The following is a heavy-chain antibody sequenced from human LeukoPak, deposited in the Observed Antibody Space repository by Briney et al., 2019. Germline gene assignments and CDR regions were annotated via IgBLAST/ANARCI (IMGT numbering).Heavy chain of an antibody. D-gene: IGHD3-22*01. CDR1: GYTFTDYY. J-gene: IGHJ4*02. CDR2: INPNSFGT. V-gene: IGHV1-2*02. Sequence: GASVKVSCKASGYTFTDYYIHWVRQAPGQGLQWMGCINPNSFGTYNTQTFQARVTITRDSSTAYMELSRLRSDDTAVYFCARTLRGHFYDGSGYFFDYWGQGTLVTVSS. CDR3: ARTLRGHFYDGSGYFFDY.